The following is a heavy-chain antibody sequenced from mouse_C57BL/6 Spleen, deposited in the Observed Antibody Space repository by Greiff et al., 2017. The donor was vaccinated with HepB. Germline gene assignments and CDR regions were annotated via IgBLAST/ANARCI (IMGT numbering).Heavy chain of an antibody. CDR2: IYPGDGDT. V-gene: IGHV1-82*01. CDR1: GYAFSSSW. CDR3: ARDPYDWFAY. Sequence: QVQLQQSGPELVKPGASVKISCKASGYAFSSSWMNWVKQRPGKGLEWIGRIYPGDGDTNYNGKFKGKATLTADKSSSTAYMQLSSLTSEDSAVYFCARDPYDWFAYWGQGTLVTVSA. D-gene: IGHD2-12*01. J-gene: IGHJ3*01.